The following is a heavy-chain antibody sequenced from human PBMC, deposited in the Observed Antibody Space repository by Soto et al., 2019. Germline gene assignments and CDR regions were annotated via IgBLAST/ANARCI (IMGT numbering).Heavy chain of an antibody. CDR1: GDSVSSNTAA. J-gene: IGHJ4*02. D-gene: IGHD6-19*01. Sequence: SQTLSLTCAISGDSVSSNTAAWNWIRSSPSRGLEWLGRTHYRSNWRHDYAVSVKSRITVNPDTSKNHFSLQLNSVTPDDTAVYYCARGVAGSGFDLWGQGTLVTV. V-gene: IGHV6-1*01. CDR3: ARGVAGSGFDL. CDR2: THYRSNWRH.